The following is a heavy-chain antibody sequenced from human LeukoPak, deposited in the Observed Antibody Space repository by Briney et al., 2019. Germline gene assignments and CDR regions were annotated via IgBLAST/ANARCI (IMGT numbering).Heavy chain of an antibody. V-gene: IGHV4-34*01. CDR1: GGSFSGYY. CDR2: INHSGST. Sequence: SETLSLTCAVYGGSFSGYYWSWIRQPPGKGLEWIGEINHSGSTNYNPSLKSRVTISEDTSKNQFSLKLSSVTAADTAVYYCARLDSSGWYFDYWGQGTLVTVSS. D-gene: IGHD6-19*01. J-gene: IGHJ4*02. CDR3: ARLDSSGWYFDY.